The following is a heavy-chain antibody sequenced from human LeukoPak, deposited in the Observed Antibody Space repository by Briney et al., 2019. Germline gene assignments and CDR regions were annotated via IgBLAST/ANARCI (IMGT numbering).Heavy chain of an antibody. CDR2: IYYSGST. CDR3: ARRSVVAAIGRNYYYGMDV. Sequence: SETLSLTCTVSSGSISSYYWSWIRQPPGKGLEWIGYIYYSGSTNYNPSLKSRVTISVDTSKNQFSLKLSSVTAADTAVYYCARRSVVAAIGRNYYYGMDVWGQGTTVTVSS. D-gene: IGHD2-15*01. CDR1: SGSISSYY. V-gene: IGHV4-59*08. J-gene: IGHJ6*02.